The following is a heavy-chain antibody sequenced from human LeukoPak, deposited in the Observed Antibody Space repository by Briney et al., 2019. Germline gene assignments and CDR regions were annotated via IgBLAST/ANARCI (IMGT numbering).Heavy chain of an antibody. J-gene: IGHJ4*02. CDR1: GFTFSSYA. Sequence: GGSLRLSCAASGFTFSSYAMSWVRQAPGKGLEWVSSITGSGGSTYHADSVKGRFTISRDNSKNTLSLQMNSLRAEDTAVYYCTKDLMTGFSSGWYFGYWGLGTLVTVSS. CDR2: ITGSGGST. CDR3: TKDLMTGFSSGWYFGY. V-gene: IGHV3-23*01. D-gene: IGHD6-19*01.